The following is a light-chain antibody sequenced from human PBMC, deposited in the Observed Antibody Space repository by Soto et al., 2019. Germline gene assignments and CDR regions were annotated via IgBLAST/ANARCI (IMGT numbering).Light chain of an antibody. CDR2: SNT. Sequence: QSVLTQPPSASGTPGQTIAILCSGGSSNIGSHTVNWYQQLPGTAPRLLIYSNTQRPSGVPDRFSGSKSGTSASLAITGLQSDSEGDYYCATWDDSLNGVVFGGGTKLTVL. CDR1: SSNIGSHT. V-gene: IGLV1-44*01. CDR3: ATWDDSLNGVV. J-gene: IGLJ2*01.